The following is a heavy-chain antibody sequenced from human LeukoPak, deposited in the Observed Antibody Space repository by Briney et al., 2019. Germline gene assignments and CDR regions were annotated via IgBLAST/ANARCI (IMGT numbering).Heavy chain of an antibody. CDR3: ARGRDSFDY. CDR2: IYYSGST. V-gene: IGHV4-59*01. D-gene: IGHD2-15*01. CDR1: GGSISSYY. J-gene: IGHJ4*02. Sequence: SETLSLTCTVSGGSISSYYWSWIRQPPGKGLEWIGYIYYSGSTNYNPSLKSRVTISVDTSKNQFSLKLSSVTAADTAVYYCARGRDSFDYWGQGTLVTVSS.